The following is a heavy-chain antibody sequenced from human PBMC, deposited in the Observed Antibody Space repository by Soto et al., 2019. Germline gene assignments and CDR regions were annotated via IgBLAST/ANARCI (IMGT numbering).Heavy chain of an antibody. J-gene: IGHJ6*02. CDR2: MSGSGGRT. V-gene: IGHV3-23*01. D-gene: IGHD2-2*01. CDR3: AKGQVVPAAHYYYYGMDV. Sequence: EVQLLESGGGLVQPGGSLRLSCAASGFTFSSYAMSWVRQAPGKGLEWVSAMSGSGGRTYYADSVKGRFTISRYNPKNTLYLQMNSLRAEDTAVYYCAKGQVVPAAHYYYYGMDVWGQGTTVTVSS. CDR1: GFTFSSYA.